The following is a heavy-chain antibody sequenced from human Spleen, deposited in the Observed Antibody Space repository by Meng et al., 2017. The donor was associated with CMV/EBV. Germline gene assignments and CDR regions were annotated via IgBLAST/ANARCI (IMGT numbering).Heavy chain of an antibody. D-gene: IGHD2/OR15-2a*01. J-gene: IGHJ3*02. CDR1: GFTFSDYA. V-gene: IGHV3-30*02. Sequence: GESLKISCKGSGFTFSDYAMSWVRQLPGKGLEWVAFIRYDEKTKYYTDSVKGRFTISRDNSKNTLYLQMNSLRAEDTAVYYCAKSRDYFSMGAFDIWGQGTMVTVSS. CDR2: IRYDEKTK. CDR3: AKSRDYFSMGAFDI.